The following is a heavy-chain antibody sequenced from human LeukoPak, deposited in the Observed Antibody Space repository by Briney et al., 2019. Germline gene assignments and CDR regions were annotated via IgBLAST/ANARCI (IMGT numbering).Heavy chain of an antibody. CDR2: ISGSGGST. CDR1: GFTFSSYG. CDR3: AKKGYSGYVFFDY. J-gene: IGHJ4*02. Sequence: GGSLRLSCAASGFTFSSYGMSWVRQAPGKGLEWVSAISGSGGSTYHADSVKGRFTISRDNSKNTLYLQMNSLRAEDTAVYYCAKKGYSGYVFFDYWGQGTLVTVSS. V-gene: IGHV3-23*01. D-gene: IGHD5-12*01.